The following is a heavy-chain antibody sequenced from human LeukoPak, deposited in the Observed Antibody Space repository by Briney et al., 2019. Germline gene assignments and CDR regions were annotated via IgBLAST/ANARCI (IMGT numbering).Heavy chain of an antibody. CDR1: GFTFSDYH. J-gene: IGHJ4*02. Sequence: KPGGSLRLSCAASGFTFSDYHMTWIRQASGKGLEWVSYIGSSGSTIYYADSVKGRFTISRDNAKNSLYLQMNSLRAEDTAVYYCAGVVTTFGTWYLGYWGQGTLVTVSS. V-gene: IGHV3-11*01. CDR2: IGSSGSTI. CDR3: AGVVTTFGTWYLGY. D-gene: IGHD6-13*01.